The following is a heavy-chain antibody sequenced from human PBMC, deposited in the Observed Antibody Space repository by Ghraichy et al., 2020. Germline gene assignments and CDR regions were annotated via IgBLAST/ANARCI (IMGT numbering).Heavy chain of an antibody. CDR1: GFAYNSYW. V-gene: IGHV3-7*01. CDR2: IKYDGSAE. Sequence: GESLNISCAASGFAYNSYWMNWVRQAPGKGLEWVAYIKYDGSAEYYVDSVKGRFAISRDNAKNSLFLQTNSLRAEDTAVYYCARGWGRFDYWGQGTLVTVSS. CDR3: ARGWGRFDY. D-gene: IGHD2-21*02. J-gene: IGHJ4*02.